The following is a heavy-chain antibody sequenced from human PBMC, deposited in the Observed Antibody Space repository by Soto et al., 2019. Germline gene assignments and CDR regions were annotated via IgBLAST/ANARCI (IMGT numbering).Heavy chain of an antibody. CDR1: GYTFTGYY. CDR2: INPNSGGT. CDR3: ARGPGYDFWSGYFAGYYYGMDV. V-gene: IGHV1-2*04. Sequence: ASVKVSCKASGYTFTGYYMHWVRQAPGQGLEWMGWINPNSGGTNYAQKFQGWVTMTRDTSISTAYMELSRLRSGDTAVYYCARGPGYDFWSGYFAGYYYGMDVWGQGTTVTVSS. J-gene: IGHJ6*02. D-gene: IGHD3-3*01.